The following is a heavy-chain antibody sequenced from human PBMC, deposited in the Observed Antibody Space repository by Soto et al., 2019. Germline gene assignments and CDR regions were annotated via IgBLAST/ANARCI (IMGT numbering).Heavy chain of an antibody. Sequence: SETLSLTCTVSGGSISSRSSYWGWIRQPPGKGLEWIGSIYHLGNTYYNPSLGSRVTISVDKSKNQFSLKLTSVTAEDTAVYYCARGYNSALDYWGQGTLVTVSS. V-gene: IGHV4-39*01. CDR1: GGSISSRSSY. CDR2: IYHLGNT. J-gene: IGHJ4*02. CDR3: ARGYNSALDY. D-gene: IGHD6-19*01.